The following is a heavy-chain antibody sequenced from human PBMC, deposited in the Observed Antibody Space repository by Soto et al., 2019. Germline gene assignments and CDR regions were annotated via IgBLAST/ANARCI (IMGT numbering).Heavy chain of an antibody. CDR3: ARDGYSNYGYYYYGMDV. J-gene: IGHJ6*02. CDR1: GFTFSSYS. Sequence: EVQLVESGGGLVQPGGSLRLSCAASGFTFSSYSMNWVRQAPGKGLEWVSYISSSSSTIYYADSVKGRFTISRDNAKNSLYLQMNSLRDEDTAVYYCARDGYSNYGYYYYGMDVWGQVTTVTVSS. D-gene: IGHD4-4*01. V-gene: IGHV3-48*02. CDR2: ISSSSSTI.